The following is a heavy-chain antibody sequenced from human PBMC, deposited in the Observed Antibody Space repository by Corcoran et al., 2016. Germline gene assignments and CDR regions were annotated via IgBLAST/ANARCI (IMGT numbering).Heavy chain of an antibody. CDR3: ARDPDYTL. Sequence: QVQLQESGPGLVKPSETLSLTCTVSGGSISSYYWSWIRQPPGKGLEWIGYIYYSGSTNYNPSLKSRVTISVDTSKNQFSLKLSSVTAADTAVYYWARDPDYTLWDQGTLVTVSS. D-gene: IGHD3-16*01. V-gene: IGHV4-59*01. CDR1: GGSISSYY. CDR2: IYYSGST. J-gene: IGHJ4*02.